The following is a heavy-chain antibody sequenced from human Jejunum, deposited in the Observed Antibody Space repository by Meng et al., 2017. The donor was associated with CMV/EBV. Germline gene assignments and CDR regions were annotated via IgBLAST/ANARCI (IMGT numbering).Heavy chain of an antibody. CDR1: GGSFSGYY. D-gene: IGHD1-14*01. V-gene: IGHV4-34*01. CDR3: AGGYNMNF. J-gene: IGHJ4*02. Sequence: LSLTCAAQGGSFSGYYYSWIRQAPGKGLEWIGQINHSGGTNYNPSLKSRVSISRDTSKNQFSLRLTSLTAADTAVYYCAGGYNMNFWGQGALVTVSS. CDR2: INHSGGT.